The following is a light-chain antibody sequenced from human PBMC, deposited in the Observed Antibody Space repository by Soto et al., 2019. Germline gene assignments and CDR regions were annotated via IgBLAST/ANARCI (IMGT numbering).Light chain of an antibody. J-gene: IGKJ5*01. V-gene: IGKV1-5*01. CDR3: QQYHRSSIT. Sequence: IQMTQSPSTLSASVGDRVTITCRASQSLNNWLAWYQQKPGKAPNLLIYDASTLERGVPSRFSGTGSGTEFTLTISSLQPDDFATYYCQQYHRSSITFGQGTRLEIK. CDR1: QSLNNW. CDR2: DAS.